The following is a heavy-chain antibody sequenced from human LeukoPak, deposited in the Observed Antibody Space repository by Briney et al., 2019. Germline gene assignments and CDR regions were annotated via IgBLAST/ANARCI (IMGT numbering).Heavy chain of an antibody. V-gene: IGHV3-23*01. CDR2: ISGSGGST. CDR3: AKDGSYGGNSAPIDY. Sequence: GGSLRLSCAASGFTFSSYAMSWVRQAPGKGLEWVSAISGSGGSTYYADSVKGRFTISRDNSKNTLYLQMNSLRAEDTAVYYCAKDGSYGGNSAPIDYWGQGTLVTVSS. J-gene: IGHJ4*02. CDR1: GFTFSSYA. D-gene: IGHD4-23*01.